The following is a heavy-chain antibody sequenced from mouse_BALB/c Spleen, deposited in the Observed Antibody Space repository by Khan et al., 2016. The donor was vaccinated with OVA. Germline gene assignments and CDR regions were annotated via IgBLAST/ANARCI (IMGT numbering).Heavy chain of an antibody. Sequence: EVQLQESGPSLVKPSQTLSRTCSVNGDSITSGYWCWIRKFPGNKLEYMGSILYSGSTYYNPSLKSRISITRHTSQNQYYLQLNSVTTEDTATSYCARSTYRYAFAYWGQGTLVTVSA. CDR1: GDSITSGY. D-gene: IGHD2-14*01. J-gene: IGHJ3*01. CDR2: ILYSGST. V-gene: IGHV3-8*02. CDR3: ARSTYRYAFAY.